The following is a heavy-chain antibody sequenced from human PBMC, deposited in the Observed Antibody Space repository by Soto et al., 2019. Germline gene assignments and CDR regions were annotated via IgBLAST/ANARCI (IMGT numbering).Heavy chain of an antibody. D-gene: IGHD5-18*01. V-gene: IGHV1-18*01. CDR3: ARTGTAMPTRENY. J-gene: IGHJ4*02. CDR2: ISAHNGNK. Sequence: VQLVQSGAEVKKPGASVKVSCKASGYTFTSYGITWVRQAPGQGLEWMGWISAHNGNKKYAQKFQGRVTMTTDTSTSTAYMDLRSLRSDDTAVYYCARTGTAMPTRENYWGQGTLVTVSA. CDR1: GYTFTSYG.